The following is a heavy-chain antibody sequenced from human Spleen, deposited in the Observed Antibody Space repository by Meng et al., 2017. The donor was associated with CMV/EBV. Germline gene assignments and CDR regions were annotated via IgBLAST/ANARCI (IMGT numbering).Heavy chain of an antibody. Sequence: ASVKVSCKASGGTFSSYTISWVRQAPGQGLEWMGWINTYNSNTNYAHSLQGRVTMTTDTSTKTGYMDLRSLRSDDTAVLYCARGDISTGFDYWGQGTLVTVSS. J-gene: IGHJ4*02. CDR3: ARGDISTGFDY. CDR1: GGTFSSYT. V-gene: IGHV1-18*01. CDR2: INTYNSNT. D-gene: IGHD2-21*02.